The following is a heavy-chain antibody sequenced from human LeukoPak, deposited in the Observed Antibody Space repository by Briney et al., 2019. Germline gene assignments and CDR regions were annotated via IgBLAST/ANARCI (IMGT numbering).Heavy chain of an antibody. J-gene: IGHJ6*03. CDR2: INHSGST. Sequence: PPETLSLTCAVYGGSFSGYYWSWIRQPPGKGLEGIGEINHSGSTNYNPSLKSRGTISVDKSKNQFSLKLSSVTAADTAVYYCARRDGYYNYYVDVWGKGTTVTVSS. V-gene: IGHV4-34*01. CDR1: GGSFSGYY. CDR3: ARRDGYYNYYVDV. D-gene: IGHD5-24*01.